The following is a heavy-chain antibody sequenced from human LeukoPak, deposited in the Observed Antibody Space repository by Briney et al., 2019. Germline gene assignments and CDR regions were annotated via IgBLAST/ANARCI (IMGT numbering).Heavy chain of an antibody. CDR3: ARGGGVLRYFDWLPQDVSAFDI. D-gene: IGHD3-9*01. CDR1: GGSISSSSYY. J-gene: IGHJ3*02. CDR2: IYYSGST. V-gene: IGHV4-39*07. Sequence: NPSETLSLTCTVSGGSISSSSYYWGWIRQPPGKGLEWIGSIYYSGSTYYNPSLKSRVTISVDTSKNQFSLKLNSVTAADTAVYYCARGGGVLRYFDWLPQDVSAFDIWGQGTMVTVSS.